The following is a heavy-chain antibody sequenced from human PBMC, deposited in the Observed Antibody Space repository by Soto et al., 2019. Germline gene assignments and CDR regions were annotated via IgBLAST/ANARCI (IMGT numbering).Heavy chain of an antibody. CDR3: AKIRRRLIYCSSTSCSHYFDY. CDR1: GFTFSSYA. J-gene: IGHJ4*02. D-gene: IGHD2-2*01. CDR2: ISGSGGST. Sequence: PGGSLRLSCAASGFTFSSYAMSWVRQAAGKGLEWVSAISGSGGSTYYADSVKGRFTISRDNSKNTLYLQMNSLRAEDTAVYYCAKIRRRLIYCSSTSCSHYFDYWGQGTLVTVS. V-gene: IGHV3-23*01.